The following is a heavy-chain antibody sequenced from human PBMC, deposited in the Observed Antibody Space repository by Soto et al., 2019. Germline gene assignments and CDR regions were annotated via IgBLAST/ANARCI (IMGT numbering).Heavy chain of an antibody. CDR3: VRAIGHYGMDV. CDR1: GFIFSNCW. Sequence: GSLRLSCVASGFIFSNCWMHWVRQAPGMGLVWVSHINSDGSSTTYADSVKGRFTISRDNAKNTLYLQMNSLRAEDTAVYYCVRAIGHYGMDVWGRGTTVTVSS. V-gene: IGHV3-74*01. CDR2: INSDGSST. J-gene: IGHJ6*02. D-gene: IGHD3-22*01.